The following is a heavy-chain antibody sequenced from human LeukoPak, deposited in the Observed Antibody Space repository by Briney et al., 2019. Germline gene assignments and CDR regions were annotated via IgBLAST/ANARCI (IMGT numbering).Heavy chain of an antibody. CDR1: LDSTTSSF. Sequence: SSEPLSLTCTVSLDSTTSSFWSWVRQPPGKGVEWMGEIHRRGRPNYNPSLQSRVTISIDRSRNQIVLELSSGTAADTAVYYCAREILGGFNPGAYWGQGILVTVSS. CDR3: AREILGGFNPGAY. CDR2: IHRRGRP. D-gene: IGHD1-14*01. V-gene: IGHV4-4*02. J-gene: IGHJ4*02.